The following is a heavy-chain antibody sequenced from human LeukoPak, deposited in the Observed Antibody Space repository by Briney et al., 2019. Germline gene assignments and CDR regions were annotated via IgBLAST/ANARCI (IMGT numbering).Heavy chain of an antibody. D-gene: IGHD4-17*01. J-gene: IGHJ2*01. CDR2: IIPIFGTA. CDR3: ARHRDGDSSYWYFDL. CDR1: GGTFSSYA. V-gene: IGHV1-69*13. Sequence: ASVKVSCKASGGTFSSYAISWVRQAPGQGLEWMGGIIPIFGTANYAQKFQGRVTITADESTSTAYMELSSLRSEDTAVYYCARHRDGDSSYWYFDLWGRGTLVTVSP.